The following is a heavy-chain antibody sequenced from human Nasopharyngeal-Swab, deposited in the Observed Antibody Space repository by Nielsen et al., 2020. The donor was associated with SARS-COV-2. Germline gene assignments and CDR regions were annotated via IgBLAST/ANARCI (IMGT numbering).Heavy chain of an antibody. CDR3: AKDVGPSPPHYFYGTVFLS. J-gene: IGHJ5*02. CDR2: ISAYNGHT. D-gene: IGHD1-1*01. Sequence: ASVKVSCKTSGYVFANYGVTWIRQAPGQGLEWVGWISAYNGHTDYAQKVQGRVTMTTDTSTNTAYMELRSLTSDDTAVYYCAKDVGPSPPHYFYGTVFLSWGRGTLVTVSS. V-gene: IGHV1-18*01. CDR1: GYVFANYG.